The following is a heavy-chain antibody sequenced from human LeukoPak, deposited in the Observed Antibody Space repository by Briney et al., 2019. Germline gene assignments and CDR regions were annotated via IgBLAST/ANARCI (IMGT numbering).Heavy chain of an antibody. J-gene: IGHJ3*02. D-gene: IGHD5-24*01. CDR2: IYPADSDT. CDR3: ARSPRDGYHDAFDI. Sequence: GESLKISCKGSGYSFTNYWITWVRQMPGKGLEWRGIIYPADSDTKYSPSFQGQVTISADKSITTAYLQWSSLKASDTAMYYCARSPRDGYHDAFDIWGQGTMVTVSS. CDR1: GYSFTNYW. V-gene: IGHV5-51*01.